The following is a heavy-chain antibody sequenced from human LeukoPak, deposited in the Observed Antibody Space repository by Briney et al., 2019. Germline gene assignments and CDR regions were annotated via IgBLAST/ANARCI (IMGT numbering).Heavy chain of an antibody. CDR3: ARASVFFRDYFFDY. D-gene: IGHD2-21*02. V-gene: IGHV4-4*07. CDR2: IYTSGST. CDR1: GGSISSYY. Sequence: SETLSLTCTVSGGSISSYYWNWIRQPAGKGLEWIGHIYTSGSTNYNSSLKSRVTMSVDTSKNQFSVKLNSVIAADTAVYYCARASVFFRDYFFDYWGQGTLVTVSS. J-gene: IGHJ4*02.